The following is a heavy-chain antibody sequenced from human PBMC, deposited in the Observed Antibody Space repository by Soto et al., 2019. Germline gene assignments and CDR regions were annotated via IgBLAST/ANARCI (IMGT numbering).Heavy chain of an antibody. CDR3: ARARGDYPWWFDP. D-gene: IGHD4-17*01. J-gene: IGHJ5*02. CDR2: IYYSGGT. CDR1: GGSMSNYY. V-gene: IGHV4-59*01. Sequence: PSETLSLTCTVSGGSMSNYYWIWIRQSPGKGLEWIGYIYYSGGTKYNPSLKSRVTISVDTSKNQFSLKVNSVTAADTAVYYCARARGDYPWWFDPWGQGTLVTVSS.